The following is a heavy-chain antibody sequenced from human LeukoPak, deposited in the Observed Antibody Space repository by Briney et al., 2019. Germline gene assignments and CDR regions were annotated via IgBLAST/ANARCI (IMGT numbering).Heavy chain of an antibody. J-gene: IGHJ4*02. CDR3: ARGTITTVTDS. D-gene: IGHD4-17*01. CDR1: GGSINRGNFF. V-gene: IGHV4-4*02. Sequence: SETLSLTCTVSGGSINRGNFFWSWVRQPPGKGLEWVGEIYLRGNTNYNPSLESRATISVDESKTQLSLRLESVTAADTAVYYCARGTITTVTDSWGPGTLVTVSS. CDR2: IYLRGNT.